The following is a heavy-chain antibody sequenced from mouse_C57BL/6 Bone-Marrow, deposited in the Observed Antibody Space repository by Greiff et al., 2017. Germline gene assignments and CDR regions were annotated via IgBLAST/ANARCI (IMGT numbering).Heavy chain of an antibody. D-gene: IGHD1-1*02. Sequence: VHVKQSGAELVRPGASVKLSCTASGFNIKDDYIHWVKQRPEQGLEWIGWIDPEIGDTEYASKFQGKATITSDTSSNTAYLQLSSLTSEDTAVYYCSSFGGNYFDFWGQGTPLTVAS. CDR3: SSFGGNYFDF. CDR1: GFNIKDDY. V-gene: IGHV14-4*01. J-gene: IGHJ2*01. CDR2: IDPEIGDT.